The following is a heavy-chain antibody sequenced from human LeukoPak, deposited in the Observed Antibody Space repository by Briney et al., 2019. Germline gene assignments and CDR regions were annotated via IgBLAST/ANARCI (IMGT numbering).Heavy chain of an antibody. V-gene: IGHV3-9*01. D-gene: IGHD5-24*01. CDR1: GFTFDDYA. Sequence: GGSLRLSCAASGFTFDDYATHWVRQAPGKGLEWVSGISWNSGSIGYADSVKGRFTISRDNAKNSLYLQMNSLRAGDTALYYCAKDGYTNWGQGTLVTVSS. CDR2: ISWNSGSI. CDR3: AKDGYTN. J-gene: IGHJ4*02.